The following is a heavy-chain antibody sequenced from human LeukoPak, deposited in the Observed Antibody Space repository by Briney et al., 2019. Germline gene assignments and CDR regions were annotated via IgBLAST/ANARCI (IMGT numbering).Heavy chain of an antibody. CDR3: AREGSMVREVRIFGFDY. CDR2: MNAGNGNT. CDR1: GYTFISYA. V-gene: IGHV1-3*01. D-gene: IGHD3-10*01. J-gene: IGHJ4*02. Sequence: GASVKVSCKSSGYTFISYAMHWVRQAPGQRLEWMGSMNAGNGNTKYSQKFQGRVTITRDTSASTAYMELSSLKSDDMAVYYCAREGSMVREVRIFGFDYWGQGTLVTVSS.